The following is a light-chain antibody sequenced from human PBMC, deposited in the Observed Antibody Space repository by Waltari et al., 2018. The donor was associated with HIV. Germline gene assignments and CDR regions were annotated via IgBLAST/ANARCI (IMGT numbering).Light chain of an antibody. CDR3: SSYADTNNVL. CDR2: AVN. J-gene: IGLJ3*02. CDR1: SSDVGGFDY. Sequence: QSALTQPPSPSGSPGQSVTLSCTGTSSDVGGFDYVSWYPQHPAKAPKLLIYAVNRRPSGVPDRFSGAKSGNTASLTGSGLQTEDEADYYCSSYADTNNVLFGGGTKLTVL. V-gene: IGLV2-8*01.